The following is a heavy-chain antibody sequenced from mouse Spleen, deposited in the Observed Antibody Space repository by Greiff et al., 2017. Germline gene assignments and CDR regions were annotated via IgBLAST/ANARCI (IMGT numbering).Heavy chain of an antibody. Sequence: EVKLMESGGGLVQPGGSLSLSCAASGFTFTDYYMSWVRQPPGKALEWLGFIRNKANGYTTEYSASVKGRFTISRDNSQSILYLQMNALRAEDSATYYCARLNDGYYDFDYWGQGTTLTVSS. J-gene: IGHJ2*01. CDR3: ARLNDGYYDFDY. CDR2: IRNKANGYTT. CDR1: GFTFTDYY. D-gene: IGHD2-3*01. V-gene: IGHV7-3*01.